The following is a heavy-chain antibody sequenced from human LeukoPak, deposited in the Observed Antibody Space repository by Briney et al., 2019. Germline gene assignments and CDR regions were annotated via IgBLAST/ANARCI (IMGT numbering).Heavy chain of an antibody. CDR1: GSSMNLYY. CDR3: AREKAGAFDI. Sequence: SETLSLTCSVSGSSMNLYYWSWIRQPPGKGLEWIGYIYYSGSTNYNPSLKSRVTISVDTSKNQFSLKLSSVTAADTAVYYCAREKAGAFDIWGQGTMVTVSS. CDR2: IYYSGST. V-gene: IGHV4-59*01. J-gene: IGHJ3*02.